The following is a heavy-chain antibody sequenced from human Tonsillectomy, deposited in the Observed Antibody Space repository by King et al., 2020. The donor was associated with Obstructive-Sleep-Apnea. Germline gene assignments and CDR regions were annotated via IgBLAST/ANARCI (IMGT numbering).Heavy chain of an antibody. J-gene: IGHJ4*02. CDR1: GFSFSDYS. CDR2: ISEEGSNK. Sequence: VQLVESGGGVVQPGGSLGLSCAAPGFSFSDYSMHWVRRAPDKGLEWGAVISEEGSNKDYTDSVKGRFTISRDNSKNTLWLLMNSLRPEDTAVYYCVRDIWFGEPNWGQGTLVTVSS. CDR3: VRDIWFGEPN. D-gene: IGHD3-10*01. V-gene: IGHV3-30-3*01.